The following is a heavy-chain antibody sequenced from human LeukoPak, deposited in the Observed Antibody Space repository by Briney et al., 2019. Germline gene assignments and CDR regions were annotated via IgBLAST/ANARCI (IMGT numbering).Heavy chain of an antibody. CDR3: GNGPRRCTGCDGFDI. CDR2: SSRDDNTE. J-gene: IGHJ3*02. CDR1: GFTFDDQT. D-gene: IGHD1-14*01. V-gene: IGHV3-43*01. Sequence: GGSLRLSCAASGFTFDDQTMHWVRQAPGKGLEWVSISSRDDNTEYYADSVKGRFTISRDNSKTSLYLQMNSLRTEDTAVYYCGNGPRRCTGCDGFDILGQGTMVTVSS.